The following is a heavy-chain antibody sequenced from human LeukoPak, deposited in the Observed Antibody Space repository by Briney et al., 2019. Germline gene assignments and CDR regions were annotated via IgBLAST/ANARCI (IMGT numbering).Heavy chain of an antibody. CDR2: IYSSGST. CDR1: GGPISSYY. Sequence: PSETLSLTCTVSGGPISSYYWSWIRQPAGKGLEWIGRIYSSGSTNYNPSLRSRVTMSVDTSKNQFSLRLSSVTAADTAVYYCARSGYGDGDYFDFWGQGILITVSS. CDR3: ARSGYGDGDYFDF. V-gene: IGHV4-4*07. D-gene: IGHD4-17*01. J-gene: IGHJ4*02.